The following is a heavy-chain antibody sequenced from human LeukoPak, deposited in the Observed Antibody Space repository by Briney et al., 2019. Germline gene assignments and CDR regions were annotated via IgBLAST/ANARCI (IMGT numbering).Heavy chain of an antibody. CDR1: GYTFTGYF. J-gene: IGHJ4*02. CDR3: ERYRQAGTLDY. V-gene: IGHV1-2*02. D-gene: IGHD1-7*01. CDR2: INPNSGGT. Sequence: GASVKVSCKASGYTFTGYFMHWVRQAPGQGLEWMGWINPNSGGTNYAQMFQGRVTMTRDTSSSTAYMELSRLRSDDTAVYYCERYRQAGTLDYWGEGTLVTVSS.